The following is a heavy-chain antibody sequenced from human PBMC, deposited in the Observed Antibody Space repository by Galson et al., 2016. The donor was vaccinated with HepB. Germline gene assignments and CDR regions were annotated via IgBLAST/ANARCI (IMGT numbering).Heavy chain of an antibody. V-gene: IGHV3-48*04. J-gene: IGHJ4*02. CDR2: ISPNGSTT. CDR3: VLLAY. Sequence: SLRLSCAASGFTFSGYSMNWVRQAPGKGLEWLSYISPNGSTTHYAESVKGRFTVSRDNAKSSVYLQVDSLRAEDTAVYYCVLLAYWGQGTQVTVSS. CDR1: GFTFSGYS. D-gene: IGHD2-15*01.